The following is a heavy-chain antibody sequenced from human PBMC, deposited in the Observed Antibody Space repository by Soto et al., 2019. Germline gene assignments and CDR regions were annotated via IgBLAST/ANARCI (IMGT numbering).Heavy chain of an antibody. CDR2: IWYDGSNK. D-gene: IGHD6-19*01. V-gene: IGHV3-33*01. Sequence: QVQLVESGGGVVQPGRSLRLSCAASGFTFSSYGMHWVRQAPGKGLEWVAVIWYDGSNKYYADSVKGRFTISRDNSKNTLYLQMNSLRAEDTAVYYCARAWMAVAELDVWGQGTTVTVSS. CDR3: ARAWMAVAELDV. CDR1: GFTFSSYG. J-gene: IGHJ6*02.